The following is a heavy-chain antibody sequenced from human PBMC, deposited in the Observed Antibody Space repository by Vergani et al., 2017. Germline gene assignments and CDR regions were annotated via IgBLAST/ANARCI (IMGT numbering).Heavy chain of an antibody. V-gene: IGHV4-61*02. J-gene: IGHJ6*03. CDR1: GGSISSGSYY. Sequence: QVQLQESGPGLVKPSQTLSLTCTVSGGSISSGSYYWCWIRQPAGKGLEWIGRIYTSGSTNYNPSLKSRVTMSVDTSKNQFSLKLSSVTAADTAVYYCARSEVYMDVWGRGTTVTVSS. CDR2: IYTSGST. CDR3: ARSEVYMDV.